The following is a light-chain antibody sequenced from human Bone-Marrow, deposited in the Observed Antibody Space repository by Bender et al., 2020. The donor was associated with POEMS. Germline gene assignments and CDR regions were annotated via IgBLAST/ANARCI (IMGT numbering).Light chain of an antibody. CDR1: ISEVGRYNL. J-gene: IGLJ2*01. V-gene: IGLV2-8*01. CDR2: GVN. CDR3: SSYAGTNNLL. Sequence: QSALTQPASVSGSPGQSITISCTATISEVGRYNLVSWYQQPPGKAPKLMISGVNKRPSGVPDRFSGSKSGNTASLTVSGLQAEDEADYYCSSYAGTNNLLFGGGTKLTVL.